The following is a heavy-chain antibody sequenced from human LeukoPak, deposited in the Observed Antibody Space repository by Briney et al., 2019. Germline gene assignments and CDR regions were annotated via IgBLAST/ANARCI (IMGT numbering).Heavy chain of an antibody. D-gene: IGHD5-12*01. CDR2: ISYDGSNK. J-gene: IGHJ4*02. CDR1: GFTFSSYG. CDR3: ARDKSGYSGYDLDY. Sequence: GRSLRLSCAASGFTFSSYGMHWVRQAPGKGLEWVAVISYDGSNKYYADSVKGRFTISRDNSKNTLYLQMNSLRAEDTAVYYCARDKSGYSGYDLDYWGQGSLVTVSS. V-gene: IGHV3-30*03.